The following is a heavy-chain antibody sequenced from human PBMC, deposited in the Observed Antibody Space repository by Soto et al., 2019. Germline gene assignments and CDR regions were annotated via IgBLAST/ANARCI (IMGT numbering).Heavy chain of an antibody. Sequence: PSETLSLTCTVSGGSISSGGYYWSWIRQHPGKGLEWIGYIYYSGSTYYNPSLKSRVTISVDTSKNQFSLKLSSVTAADTAVYYCAREVYDILTGYPTYFDYWGQGTLVTVS. J-gene: IGHJ4*02. CDR1: GGSISSGGYY. CDR3: AREVYDILTGYPTYFDY. V-gene: IGHV4-31*02. CDR2: IYYSGST. D-gene: IGHD3-9*01.